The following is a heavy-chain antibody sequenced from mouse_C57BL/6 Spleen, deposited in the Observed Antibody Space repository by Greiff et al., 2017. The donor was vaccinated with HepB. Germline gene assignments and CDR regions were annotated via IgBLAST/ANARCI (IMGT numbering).Heavy chain of an antibody. D-gene: IGHD1-1*01. CDR3: ARSAGSSLYYYAMDY. Sequence: VQLQQSGAELARPGASVKMSCKASGYTFTSYTMHWVNQRPGQGLEWIGYINPSSGYTKYNQKFKDKATLTADKSSSTAYMQLSSLTSEDSAVYYCARSAGSSLYYYAMDYWGQGTSVTVSS. CDR1: GYTFTSYT. V-gene: IGHV1-4*01. CDR2: INPSSGYT. J-gene: IGHJ4*01.